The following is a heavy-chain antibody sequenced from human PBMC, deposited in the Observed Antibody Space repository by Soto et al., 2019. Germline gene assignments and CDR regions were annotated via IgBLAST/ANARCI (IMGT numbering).Heavy chain of an antibody. Sequence: ASVKVSCKTSGYSFYNSGISWVRQAPGQGLEWMGWISVYSGYAHYAQKFQGRVIMTADTFTSTSYMELRGLRSDDTAMYYCSKNGTTRFAAWGQGTLVTVSS. J-gene: IGHJ5*02. CDR3: SKNGTTRFAA. CDR2: ISVYSGYA. CDR1: GYSFYNSG. D-gene: IGHD1-1*01. V-gene: IGHV1-18*01.